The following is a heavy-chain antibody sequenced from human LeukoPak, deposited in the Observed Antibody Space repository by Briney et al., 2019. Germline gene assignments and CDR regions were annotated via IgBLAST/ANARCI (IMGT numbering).Heavy chain of an antibody. CDR1: GYTFTSYG. J-gene: IGHJ6*02. CDR2: ISAYNGNT. V-gene: IGHV1-18*01. Sequence: ASVKVSCKASGYTFTSYGISWVRQAPGQGLEWMGWISAYNGNTNYAQKLQGRVTMTTGTSTSTAYMELRSLRSDDTAVYYCARDSRYYYGSGSSYYGMDVWGQGTTVTVSS. CDR3: ARDSRYYYGSGSSYYGMDV. D-gene: IGHD3-10*01.